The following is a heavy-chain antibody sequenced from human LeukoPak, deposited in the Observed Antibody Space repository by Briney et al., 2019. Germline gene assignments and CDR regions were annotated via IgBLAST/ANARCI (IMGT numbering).Heavy chain of an antibody. Sequence: GGSLRLSCAASGFTFSSYGMSWVRQAPGKGLEWVSAISCSGGSTYYAGSVKGRFTISRDNSKNTLYLQMNSLRAEDTAVYYCAKDSSGYYANAFDIWGQGTMVTVSS. V-gene: IGHV3-23*01. CDR3: AKDSSGYYANAFDI. J-gene: IGHJ3*02. CDR1: GFTFSSYG. CDR2: ISCSGGST. D-gene: IGHD3-22*01.